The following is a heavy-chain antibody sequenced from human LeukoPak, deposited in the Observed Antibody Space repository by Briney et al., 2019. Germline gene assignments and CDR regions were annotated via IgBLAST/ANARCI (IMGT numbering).Heavy chain of an antibody. CDR2: ISYDGSNK. V-gene: IGHV3-30*18. CDR3: AKDRGYCSGGSCQYYYYGMDV. CDR1: GFTFSSYG. Sequence: GGSLRLSCAVSGFTFSSYGMHWVRQAPGKGLEWVAVISYDGSNKYYADSVKGRFTISRDNSKNTLYLQMNSLRAEDTAVYYCAKDRGYCSGGSCQYYYYGMDVWGQGTTVTVSS. J-gene: IGHJ6*02. D-gene: IGHD2-15*01.